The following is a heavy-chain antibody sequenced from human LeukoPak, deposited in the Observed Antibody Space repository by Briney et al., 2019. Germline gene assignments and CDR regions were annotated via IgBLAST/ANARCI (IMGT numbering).Heavy chain of an antibody. V-gene: IGHV1-2*02. D-gene: IGHD2-21*01. CDR1: GYTFTGYY. J-gene: IGHJ4*02. CDR3: ARAPYCGGDCYHHYFDY. CDR2: INPNSGGT. Sequence: ASVKVSCKASGYTFTGYYMHWVRQAPGQGLEWMGWINPNSGGTNYAQKFQGRVTMTRDTSISTAYMELSRLRSDDTAVYYCARAPYCGGDCYHHYFDYWGQGTLVTVSS.